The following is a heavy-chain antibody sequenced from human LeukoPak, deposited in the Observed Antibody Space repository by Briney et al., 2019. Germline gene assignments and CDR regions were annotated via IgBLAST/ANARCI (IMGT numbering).Heavy chain of an antibody. CDR3: AREGIAAAGTAGSRLDY. V-gene: IGHV1-69*05. CDR1: GGTFSSYA. CDR2: IIPIFGTA. D-gene: IGHD6-13*01. Sequence: ASVKVSCKASGGTFSSYAISWVRQAPGQGLEWMGGIIPIFGTANYAQKFQGRVTMTTDTSTSTAYMELSSLRSEDTAVYYCAREGIAAAGTAGSRLDYWGQGTLVTVSS. J-gene: IGHJ4*02.